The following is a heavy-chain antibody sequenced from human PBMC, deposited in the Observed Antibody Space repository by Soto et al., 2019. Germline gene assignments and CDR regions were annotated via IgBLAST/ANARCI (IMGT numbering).Heavy chain of an antibody. D-gene: IGHD1-1*01. CDR2: INHSGDT. CDR1: GGSFSDYY. Sequence: QVQLRQWGAGLLRPAETLSLTCAVYGGSFSDYYWSWIRQPPGKGLEWIGEINHSGDTIYNPSLKTRVTMSIDTSKSQFSLQMNSVTAADTDVYDCERGSMCGTPGRVDLWGQGTLVIVSS. CDR3: ERGSMCGTPGRVDL. V-gene: IGHV4-34*01. J-gene: IGHJ5*02.